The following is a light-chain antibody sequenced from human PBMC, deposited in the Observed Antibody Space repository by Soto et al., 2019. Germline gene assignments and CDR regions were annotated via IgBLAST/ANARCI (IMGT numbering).Light chain of an antibody. CDR1: QNINTY. CDR2: DAA. Sequence: EIQMTQSPYSLSAAVGDRVTITCRASQNINTYLNWYQQKPGKAPKLLIFDAASLQSGVPSRFSGSGSRTDFTLTITSLQPEDFATYYCQQTSSAPFTFGPGTKVDIK. J-gene: IGKJ3*01. CDR3: QQTSSAPFT. V-gene: IGKV1-39*01.